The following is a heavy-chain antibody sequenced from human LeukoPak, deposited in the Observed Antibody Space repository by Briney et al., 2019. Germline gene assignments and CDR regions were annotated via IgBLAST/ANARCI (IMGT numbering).Heavy chain of an antibody. CDR2: INTSGNT. Sequence: TSETLSLTCTVSGDSISNYYWTWIRQSAGKGLQWIGRINTSGNTNYNPYLKSRVTMSLDTSKNQFPLNLSSVTAADTAVYYCARERLGFRVDVWGKGTTVTVSS. D-gene: IGHD3-10*01. CDR1: GDSISNYY. V-gene: IGHV4-4*07. CDR3: ARERLGFRVDV. J-gene: IGHJ6*04.